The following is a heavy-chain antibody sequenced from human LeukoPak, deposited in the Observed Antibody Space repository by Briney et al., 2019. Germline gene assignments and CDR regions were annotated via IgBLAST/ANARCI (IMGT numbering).Heavy chain of an antibody. Sequence: SETLSLTCTVSGGSISNYYWSWIRQPAGEGLEWIGLLYNNGSTNYNPSLKSRVTISVDTSKNQFSLKLSSVTAADTAVYYCARGAVTWGFYYYYYYMDVWGKGTTVTVSS. J-gene: IGHJ6*03. CDR2: LYNNGST. V-gene: IGHV4-4*07. D-gene: IGHD4-17*01. CDR3: ARGAVTWGFYYYYYYMDV. CDR1: GGSISNYY.